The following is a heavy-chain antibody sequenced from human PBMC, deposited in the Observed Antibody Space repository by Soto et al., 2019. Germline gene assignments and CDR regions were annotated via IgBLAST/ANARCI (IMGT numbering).Heavy chain of an antibody. D-gene: IGHD6-13*01. CDR1: GYTFTSYG. CDR2: ISAYNGNT. CDR3: ARDSPLALVLGGFDY. J-gene: IGHJ4*02. Sequence: QVQLVQSGAEVKKPGASVKVSCKASGYTFTSYGISWVRQAPGQGLEWMGWISAYNGNTNYAQKLQGRVTMTTDTPTSTAYMELRSLRSDDTAVYYCARDSPLALVLGGFDYWGQGTLVTVSS. V-gene: IGHV1-18*04.